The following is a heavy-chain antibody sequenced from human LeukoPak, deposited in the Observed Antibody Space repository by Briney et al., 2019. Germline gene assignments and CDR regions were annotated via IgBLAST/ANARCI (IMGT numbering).Heavy chain of an antibody. CDR3: ARDHYDYAWGSYRYLCS. CDR2: INPNSGGT. J-gene: IGHJ5*02. CDR1: GYTFTGYY. Sequence: ASVKVSCKASGYTFTGYYMHWVRQAPGQGLEWMGWINPNSGGTNYAQKFQGRVTMTRDTSISTAYMELSRLRSDDTAVYYCARDHYDYAWGSYRYLCSWGQGTLVTVSS. D-gene: IGHD3-16*02. V-gene: IGHV1-2*02.